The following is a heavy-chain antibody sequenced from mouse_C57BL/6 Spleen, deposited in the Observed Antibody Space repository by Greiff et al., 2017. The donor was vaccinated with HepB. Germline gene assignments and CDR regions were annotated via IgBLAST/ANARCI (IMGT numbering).Heavy chain of an antibody. Sequence: EVQLQQSGAELVKSGATVKLSCTASGLNIKDTYMHWLQQWPEQGLEWIGRIDPPNGHTKYDPKFPGKATITAAASSNSADRQLSSLTSEGTAVYYCARMARKWGQGTTLTVAS. CDR2: IDPPNGHT. V-gene: IGHV14-3*02. CDR3: ARMARK. J-gene: IGHJ2*01. CDR1: GLNIKDTY.